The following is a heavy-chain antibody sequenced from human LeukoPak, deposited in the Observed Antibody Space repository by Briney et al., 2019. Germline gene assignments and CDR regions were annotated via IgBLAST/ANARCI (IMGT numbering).Heavy chain of an antibody. CDR2: INSDGSST. CDR1: GFTFSNYP. Sequence: GGSLRLSCSASGFTFSNYPMHWVRQAPGKGLVWVSRINSDGSSTSYADSVKGRFTISRDNAKNTLYLQMNSLRAEDTAVYYCARERGVCGGDCYSDYWGQGTLVTVSS. V-gene: IGHV3-74*01. J-gene: IGHJ4*02. CDR3: ARERGVCGGDCYSDY. D-gene: IGHD2-21*02.